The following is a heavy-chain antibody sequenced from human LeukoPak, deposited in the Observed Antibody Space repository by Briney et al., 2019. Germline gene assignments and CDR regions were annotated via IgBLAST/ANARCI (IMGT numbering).Heavy chain of an antibody. Sequence: ASVKVSCKASGYIFNTYGISWVRQAPGQGLEWMAWIRGNNDNTKYAQKFQGRVTLTTDTSTSTAYMELRGLTSDDMAVYYCVRDSAYSPDYWGQGSLVTVSP. CDR3: VRDSAYSPDY. CDR1: GYIFNTYG. CDR2: IRGNNDNT. J-gene: IGHJ4*02. V-gene: IGHV1-18*03. D-gene: IGHD5-12*01.